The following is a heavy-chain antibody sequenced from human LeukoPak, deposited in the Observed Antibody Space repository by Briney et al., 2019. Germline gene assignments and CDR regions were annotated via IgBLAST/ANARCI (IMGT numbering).Heavy chain of an antibody. CDR3: ARAGTGDRSAVFDY. CDR2: INHNGYT. J-gene: IGHJ4*02. D-gene: IGHD7-27*01. V-gene: IGHV4-34*01. CDR1: GEPFSGYY. Sequence: PSETLSLTCAVYGEPFSGYYWNWIRQPPGKGLEWIGEINHNGYTNYNPSLESRVTISVDTSKNQFSLKVYSLTAADTAVYFCARAGTGDRSAVFDYWGQEILVTVSS.